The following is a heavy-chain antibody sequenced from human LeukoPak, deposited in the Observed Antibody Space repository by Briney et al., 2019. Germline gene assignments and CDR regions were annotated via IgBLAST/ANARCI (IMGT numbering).Heavy chain of an antibody. CDR3: ARGRFRRANWFDP. Sequence: ASVKVSCKASGYTFSSFDIHWVRQATGQGLEWMGWMNPNSGNAGYTQKFQGRLTITRNTSITTAYMEPSSLRSEDTAVYYCARGRFRRANWFDPWGQGTLVTVSS. V-gene: IGHV1-8*03. CDR2: MNPNSGNA. J-gene: IGHJ5*02. D-gene: IGHD1-26*01. CDR1: GYTFSSFD.